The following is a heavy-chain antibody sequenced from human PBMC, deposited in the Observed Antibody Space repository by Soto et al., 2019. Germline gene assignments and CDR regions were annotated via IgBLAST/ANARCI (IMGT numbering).Heavy chain of an antibody. D-gene: IGHD5-12*01. CDR1: GFTFSSYG. CDR2: ISYDGSNK. Sequence: QVQLVESGGGVVQPGRSLRLSCAASGFTFSSYGMHWVRQAPGKGLEWVAVISYDGSNKYYADSVKGRFTISRDNSKNTLYLQMNSLRAEDTAVYYCAKDQFRMATNNFDYWGQGTLVTVSS. V-gene: IGHV3-30*18. J-gene: IGHJ4*02. CDR3: AKDQFRMATNNFDY.